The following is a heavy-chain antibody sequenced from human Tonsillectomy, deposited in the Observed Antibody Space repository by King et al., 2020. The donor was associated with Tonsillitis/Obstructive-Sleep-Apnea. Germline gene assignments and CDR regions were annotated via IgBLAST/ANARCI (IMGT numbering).Heavy chain of an antibody. CDR2: ISSSSTYI. CDR3: ARDGDFWSGYFDY. J-gene: IGHJ4*02. V-gene: IGHV3-21*01. Sequence: VKLVESGGGLVKPGGSLRLSCAASGFTFSSYSMNWVRLAPGKGLEWVSSISSSSTYIFYADSVKGRFTISRDNARNSLYLQMNSLRAEDTAVYYCARDGDFWSGYFDYWGQGTLVTVSS. D-gene: IGHD3-3*01. CDR1: GFTFSSYS.